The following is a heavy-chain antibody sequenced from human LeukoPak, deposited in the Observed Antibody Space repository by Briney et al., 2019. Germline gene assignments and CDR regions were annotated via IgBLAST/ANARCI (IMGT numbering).Heavy chain of an antibody. J-gene: IGHJ5*02. V-gene: IGHV4-39*07. D-gene: IGHD3-9*01. CDR2: IYYSGST. CDR1: GGSISSSSYY. CDR3: ARVGLHFDWLTRLNWFDP. Sequence: SETLSLTCTVSGGSISSSSYYWGWIRQPPGKGLEWIGSIYYSGSTYYNPSLKSRVTISVDTSKNQFSLKLSSVTAADTAVYYCARVGLHFDWLTRLNWFDPWGQGTLVTASS.